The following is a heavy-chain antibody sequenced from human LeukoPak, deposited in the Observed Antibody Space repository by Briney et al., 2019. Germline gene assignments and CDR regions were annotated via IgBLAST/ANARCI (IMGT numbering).Heavy chain of an antibody. J-gene: IGHJ4*02. CDR3: AKDRAKRELLLVYYFDY. Sequence: GGSLRLSCAASGFTFSSYAMSWVRQAPGKGLEWVSAISGSGGSTYYADSVKGRFTISRDNSKNTLYLQMNSLRAEDTAVYYCAKDRAKRELLLVYYFDYWGQGTLVTVSS. CDR1: GFTFSSYA. CDR2: ISGSGGST. D-gene: IGHD1-26*01. V-gene: IGHV3-23*01.